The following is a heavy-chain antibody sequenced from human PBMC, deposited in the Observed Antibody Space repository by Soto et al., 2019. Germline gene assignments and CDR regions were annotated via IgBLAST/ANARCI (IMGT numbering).Heavy chain of an antibody. V-gene: IGHV4-59*08. CDR1: GGSISSYY. D-gene: IGHD3-10*01. CDR2: IYYSGST. CDR3: ARRRSGPTFFDY. Sequence: ETLSLTCTVSGGSISSYYWSWIRQPPGKGLEWIGFIYYSGSTNYNPSLKSRVTISVDTSKNQFSLKLSSVTAADTAVYYCARRRSGPTFFDYWGQGTLVTVSS. J-gene: IGHJ4*02.